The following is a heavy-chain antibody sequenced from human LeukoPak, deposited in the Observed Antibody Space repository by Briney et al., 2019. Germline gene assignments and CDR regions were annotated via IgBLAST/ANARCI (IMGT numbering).Heavy chain of an antibody. CDR2: IWYDGSNK. D-gene: IGHD3-3*01. Sequence: PGGSLRLSCAASGFTFSSYGMHWVRQAPGKGLEWVAVIWYDGSNKYYADSVKGRFTISRDNSKNTLYLQMNSLRAEDTAVYYCAKEFSRYWSGYYDYWGQGTLVTVSS. CDR1: GFTFSSYG. CDR3: AKEFSRYWSGYYDY. V-gene: IGHV3-33*06. J-gene: IGHJ4*02.